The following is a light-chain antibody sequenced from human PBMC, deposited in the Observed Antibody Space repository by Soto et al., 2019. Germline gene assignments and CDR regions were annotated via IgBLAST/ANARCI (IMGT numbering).Light chain of an antibody. CDR3: SSYTTSLTYV. J-gene: IGLJ1*01. V-gene: IGLV2-14*03. Sequence: QSVQTRPASVSGSPGQSITISCTGASSDVDAYDYVSWYQQHPGKAPKLMIYDVSSRPSGVSDRFSGSKSGNTASLTISGLQAEDEADYYCSSYTTSLTYVFGTGTKVTVL. CDR1: SSDVDAYDY. CDR2: DVS.